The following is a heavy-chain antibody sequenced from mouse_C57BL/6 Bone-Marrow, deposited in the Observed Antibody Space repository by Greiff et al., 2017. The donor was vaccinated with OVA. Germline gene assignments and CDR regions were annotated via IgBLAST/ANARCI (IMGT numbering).Heavy chain of an antibody. CDR3: ARLTGSCFAY. CDR1: GFTFSDYY. Sequence: EVQVVESGGGLVQPGGSLKLSCAASGFTFSDYYMYWVRQTPEKRLEWVAYISNGGGSTYYPDTVKGRFTISSDNAKNNLYLQMSRLKSEDTAMYYCARLTGSCFAYWGQGTLVTVSA. V-gene: IGHV5-12*01. CDR2: ISNGGGST. J-gene: IGHJ3*01.